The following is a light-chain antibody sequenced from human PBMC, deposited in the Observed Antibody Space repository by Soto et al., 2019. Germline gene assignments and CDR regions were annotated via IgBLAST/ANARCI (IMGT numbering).Light chain of an antibody. CDR2: DAA. J-gene: IGKJ1*01. CDR3: QQRSSWPWT. Sequence: EIVLPQYPGTLSLSPGEIATLSCRASQSVRSSYFAWYQQKPGQAPRLLIYDAANRATGIPARIGGSGSGTDFTLTISSLEPEDFAVYYCQQRSSWPWTFGQGTKVDIK. CDR1: QSVRSSY. V-gene: IGKV3D-20*02.